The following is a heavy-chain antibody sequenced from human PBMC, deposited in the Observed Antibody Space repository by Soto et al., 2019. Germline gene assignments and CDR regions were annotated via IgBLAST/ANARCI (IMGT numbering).Heavy chain of an antibody. CDR1: GFTFSSYG. V-gene: IGHV3-30*03. J-gene: IGHJ4*02. Sequence: QVQLVESGGGVVQPGRSLRLSCAASGFTFSSYGMHWVRQAPGKGLEWVAVISYDGSNKYYADSVKGRFTISRDNSKNTLYLQMNSLRAEDTAVYYCARDSTGGADYFDYWGQGTLVTVSS. CDR2: ISYDGSNK. CDR3: ARDSTGGADYFDY. D-gene: IGHD7-27*01.